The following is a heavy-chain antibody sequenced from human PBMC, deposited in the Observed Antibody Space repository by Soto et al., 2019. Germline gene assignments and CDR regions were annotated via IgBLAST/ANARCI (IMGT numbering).Heavy chain of an antibody. D-gene: IGHD2-21*01. CDR3: ARKCGDRCTEDTDALDL. CDR1: GYTFTDSY. Sequence: ASVKVSFKASGYTFTDSYLHWVRQAPGQRLEWMGWMNVNTGGTNSPQKFQDRVTMTRDTSISTAFIQLNGLTSDDTAVYFCARKCGDRCTEDTDALDLWGQGTMVTVSS. J-gene: IGHJ3*01. CDR2: MNVNTGGT. V-gene: IGHV1-2*02.